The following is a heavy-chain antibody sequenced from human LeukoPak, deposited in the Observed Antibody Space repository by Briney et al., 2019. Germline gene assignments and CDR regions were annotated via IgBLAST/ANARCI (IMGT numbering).Heavy chain of an antibody. J-gene: IGHJ4*02. V-gene: IGHV3-33*01. Sequence: GGSLRLSCAASGFTFNTYGMHWVRQAPGKGLEWVAVIWYDGSNKYYADSVKGRFTISRDNSKNTLYLQMNSLRAEDTAVYYCARGEYSSSPGFDYWGQGTLVTVSS. D-gene: IGHD6-6*01. CDR2: IWYDGSNK. CDR3: ARGEYSSSPGFDY. CDR1: GFTFNTYG.